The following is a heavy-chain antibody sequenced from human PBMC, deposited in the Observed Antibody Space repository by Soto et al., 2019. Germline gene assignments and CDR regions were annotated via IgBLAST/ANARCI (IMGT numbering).Heavy chain of an antibody. V-gene: IGHV5-10-1*01. CDR2: IDPSDSYT. J-gene: IGHJ6*02. Sequence: GESLKISCKGSGYSFNSYWTSWVRQMPGKGLEWMGKIDPSDSYTNYSPSFQGHVTISADKSISTAYLQWSSLKASDTAMYYCTRRATNSNLYGMDVWGQGTTVTVSS. CDR3: TRRATNSNLYGMDV. D-gene: IGHD1-26*01. CDR1: GYSFNSYW.